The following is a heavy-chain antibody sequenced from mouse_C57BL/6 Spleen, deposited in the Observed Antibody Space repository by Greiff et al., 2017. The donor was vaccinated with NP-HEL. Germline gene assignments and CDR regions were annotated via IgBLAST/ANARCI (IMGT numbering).Heavy chain of an antibody. CDR2: ISYDGSN. Sequence: EVKLLESGPGLVKPSQSLSLTCSVTGYSITSGYYWNWIRQFPGNKLEWMGYISYDGSNNYNPSLKNRISITRDTSKNQFFLKLNSVTTEDTATYYCARGYYGSSPYAMDYWGQGTSVTVSS. V-gene: IGHV3-6*01. D-gene: IGHD1-1*01. CDR3: ARGYYGSSPYAMDY. CDR1: GYSITSGYY. J-gene: IGHJ4*01.